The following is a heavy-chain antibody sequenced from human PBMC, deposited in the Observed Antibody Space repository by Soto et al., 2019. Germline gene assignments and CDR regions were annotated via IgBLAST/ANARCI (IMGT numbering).Heavy chain of an antibody. J-gene: IGHJ4*02. Sequence: EVQLLESGGGLVQPGGSLRLSCAASGFTSNAYAMTWVRQAPGKGLEWVSAIGGSGGNRYYADSVRDRFTISRDNSKDTVDLQMNSLRVEDTAVYYCARVASDYINSVDNWGQGILVTVSS. CDR2: IGGSGGNR. D-gene: IGHD4-4*01. CDR3: ARVASDYINSVDN. CDR1: GFTSNAYA. V-gene: IGHV3-23*01.